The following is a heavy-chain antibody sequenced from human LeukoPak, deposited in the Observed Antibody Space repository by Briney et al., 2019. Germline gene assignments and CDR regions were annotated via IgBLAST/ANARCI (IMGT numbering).Heavy chain of an antibody. CDR2: IYYSGST. J-gene: IGHJ5*02. Sequence: SQTLSVTCTVSGGSISSGGYYWSWIRQHPGKGLEWIGYIYYSGSTYYNPSLKSRVTISVDTSRNQFSLRLSSVTAADTAVYYCARRSEYHWFDPWGQGTLVTVSS. CDR3: ARRSEYHWFDP. D-gene: IGHD2-2*01. V-gene: IGHV4-31*03. CDR1: GGSISSGGYY.